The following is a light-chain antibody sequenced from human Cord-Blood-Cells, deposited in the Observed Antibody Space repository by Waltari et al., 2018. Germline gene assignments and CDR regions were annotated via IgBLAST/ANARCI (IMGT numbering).Light chain of an antibody. CDR3: QQYGSSST. Sequence: EIVLTQSPGTLSLSPGERATLSCRASQSVSSSYLAWYQQKPGQAPRLLIYGASSRATVIPDRFSGSGSGTDFTLTISRLGPEDFAVYYCQQYGSSSTFGGGTKVEIK. J-gene: IGKJ4*01. CDR2: GAS. V-gene: IGKV3-20*01. CDR1: QSVSSSY.